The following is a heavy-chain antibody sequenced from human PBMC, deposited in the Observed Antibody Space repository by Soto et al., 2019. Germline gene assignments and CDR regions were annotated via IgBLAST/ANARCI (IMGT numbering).Heavy chain of an antibody. J-gene: IGHJ6*02. CDR2: ISWDGGST. D-gene: IGHD3-3*01. CDR1: GFTFDDYA. CDR3: ARGALYDFWSGYSQASVYYYYGMDV. V-gene: IGHV3-43D*04. Sequence: PGGSLRLSCAASGFTFDDYAMHWVRQAPGEGLEWVSLISWDGGSTYYADSVKGRFTISRDNSKNSLYLQMNSLRAEDTALYYCARGALYDFWSGYSQASVYYYYGMDVWGQGTTVTVS.